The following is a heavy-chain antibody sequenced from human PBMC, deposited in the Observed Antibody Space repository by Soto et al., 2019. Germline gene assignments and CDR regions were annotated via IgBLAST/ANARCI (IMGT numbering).Heavy chain of an antibody. J-gene: IGHJ6*02. CDR2: FSDSGST. CDR3: ARGNFYYGIDV. CDR1: GESFSGNY. Sequence: QVQLQQWGAGLLKPSETLSLIGAVYGESFSGNYWSWIRQTPGKGLEWIGEFSDSGSTNYNPSLKSRVTISEDMSKSQFSLKLSSVTAADPACYYCARGNFYYGIDVWGQGTTVTVS. V-gene: IGHV4-34*01.